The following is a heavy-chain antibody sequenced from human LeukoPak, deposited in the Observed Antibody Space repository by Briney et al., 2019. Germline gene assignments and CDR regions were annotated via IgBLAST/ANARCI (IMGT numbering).Heavy chain of an antibody. CDR2: ISSSDSTI. Sequence: PGGSLRLSCAASGFTFSDYYMSWIRQAPGKGLEWVSYISSSDSTISYADSLKGRFTISRDNAKNSLYLQMNSLRAEDTAVYYCARVIRGGNYYYYYYMDVWGKGTTVTVSS. CDR3: ARVIRGGNYYYYYYMDV. CDR1: GFTFSDYY. D-gene: IGHD3-10*01. V-gene: IGHV3-11*04. J-gene: IGHJ6*03.